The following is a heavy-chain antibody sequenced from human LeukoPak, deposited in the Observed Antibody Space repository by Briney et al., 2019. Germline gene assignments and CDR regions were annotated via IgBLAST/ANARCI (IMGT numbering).Heavy chain of an antibody. Sequence: GGSLRLSCAASGFTFNSYWMSWVRQAPGKGLEWVANIKEDGSAQYYVDSVKGRFTISRDNAQNSLNLRMNSLRAEDTAVYYCATSSNAPGNHWGQGTLVTVSS. V-gene: IGHV3-7*01. D-gene: IGHD2-2*01. J-gene: IGHJ5*02. CDR2: IKEDGSAQ. CDR3: ATSSNAPGNH. CDR1: GFTFNSYW.